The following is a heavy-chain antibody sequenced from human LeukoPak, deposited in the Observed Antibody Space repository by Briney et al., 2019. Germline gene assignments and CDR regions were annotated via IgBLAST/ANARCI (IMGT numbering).Heavy chain of an antibody. CDR3: ARGGEHLIA. D-gene: IGHD2-21*01. J-gene: IGHJ4*02. CDR2: IYSDGNT. Sequence: GGSLRLSCVASGFSVSSNYLTWVRQAPGKGLEWVSVIYSDGNTFYTDSVKGRFSISRDTSKKTVYLQMKSLRAADTAVYYCARGGEHLIAWGQGALVTVSS. CDR1: GFSVSSNY. V-gene: IGHV3-66*01.